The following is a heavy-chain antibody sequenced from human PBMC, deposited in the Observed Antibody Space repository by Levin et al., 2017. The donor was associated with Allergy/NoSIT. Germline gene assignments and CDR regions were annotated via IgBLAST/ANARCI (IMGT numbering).Heavy chain of an antibody. CDR2: ISGSGYTI. D-gene: IGHD6-13*01. Sequence: GGSLRLSCAASGFTFGGYGMNWVRQAPGKGLEWISYISGSGYTIYYADSVKGRFTISRDSGKNSLYLQMSSLRDEDTAVYYCARDLADSSSWYFDFWGQGTLVTVSS. CDR1: GFTFGGYG. CDR3: ARDLADSSSWYFDF. V-gene: IGHV3-48*02. J-gene: IGHJ4*02.